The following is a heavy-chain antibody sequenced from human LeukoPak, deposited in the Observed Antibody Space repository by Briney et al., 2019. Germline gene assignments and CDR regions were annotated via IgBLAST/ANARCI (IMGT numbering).Heavy chain of an antibody. J-gene: IGHJ1*01. CDR2: ISAYNGNT. CDR1: GYTFTSYG. Sequence: ASVKVSCKASGYTFTSYGISWVRQAPGQGLEWMGWISAYNGNTNYAQKLQGRVTMTTDTSTSTAYMELRSLRSDDTAVYYCARDSIPIYYYDRSRYYPGVYWGQGTLVTAYS. D-gene: IGHD3-22*01. CDR3: ARDSIPIYYYDRSRYYPGVY. V-gene: IGHV1-18*01.